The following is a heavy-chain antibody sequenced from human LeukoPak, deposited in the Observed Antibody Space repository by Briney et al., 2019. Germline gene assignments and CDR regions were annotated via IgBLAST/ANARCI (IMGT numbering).Heavy chain of an antibody. CDR1: GFTFSTYA. CDR3: AGRVTGYTSGYVY. Sequence: PGGSLRLSCAASGFTFSTYAMNWVRQAPEKGLDWVSVISGSAHKISYADSVKGRFTISRDNSENIVYLQMNNLRGEVTAVYYCAGRVTGYTSGYVYWGPGTLVTVSS. J-gene: IGHJ4*02. CDR2: ISGSAHKI. D-gene: IGHD5-18*01. V-gene: IGHV3-23*01.